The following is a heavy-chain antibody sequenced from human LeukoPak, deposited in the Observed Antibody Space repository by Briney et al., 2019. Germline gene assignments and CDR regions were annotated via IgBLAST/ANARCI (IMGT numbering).Heavy chain of an antibody. J-gene: IGHJ4*02. CDR3: ASDEITTFGVAPSY. CDR2: IYTSGST. CDR1: GGPISSGSYY. V-gene: IGHV4-61*02. Sequence: SQTLSLTCTVSGGPISSGSYYWSWIRQPAGKGLEWIGRIYTSGSTNYNPSLKSRVTISVDTSKNQFSLKLSSVTAADTAVYYCASDEITTFGVAPSYWGQGTLVTVSS. D-gene: IGHD3-3*01.